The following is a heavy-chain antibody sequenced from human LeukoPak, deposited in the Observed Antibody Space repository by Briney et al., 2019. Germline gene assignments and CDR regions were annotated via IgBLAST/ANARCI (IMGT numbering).Heavy chain of an antibody. J-gene: IGHJ3*02. D-gene: IGHD2-21*02. V-gene: IGHV3-30*04. CDR2: ISYDGSNK. Sequence: GRPLRLSCAASGFTFSSYAMHWVRQAPGKGLEWVAVISYDGSNKYYADSVKGRFTISRDNSKNTLYLQMNSLRAEDTAVYYCARDAAPPYCGGDCYSWAFDIWGQGTMVTVSS. CDR3: ARDAAPPYCGGDCYSWAFDI. CDR1: GFTFSSYA.